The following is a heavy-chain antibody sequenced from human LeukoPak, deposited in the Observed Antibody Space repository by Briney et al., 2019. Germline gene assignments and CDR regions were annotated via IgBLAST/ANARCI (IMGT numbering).Heavy chain of an antibody. CDR1: GFTFSSYS. J-gene: IGHJ4*02. CDR3: ARGRDSSGYYYDVDY. V-gene: IGHV4-34*01. D-gene: IGHD3-22*01. CDR2: INHSGST. Sequence: GSLRLSCAASGFTFSSYSMNWVRQPPGKGLEWIGEINHSGSTNYNPSLKSRVTISVDTSKNQFSLKLSSVTAADTAVYYCARGRDSSGYYYDVDYWGQGTLVTVSS.